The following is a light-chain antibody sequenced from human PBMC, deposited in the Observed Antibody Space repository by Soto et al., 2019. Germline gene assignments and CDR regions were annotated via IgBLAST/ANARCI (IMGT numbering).Light chain of an antibody. Sequence: QSVLTQPPSASGAPGQRVTISCSGSTSNNGSNTVNWYQQLHGTAPKLRMYSNNQRPSGVPDRFSGSKSGTSASLAISGLQSEDEADYYCAAWDDSLEGYVFGTGTKVTVL. CDR3: AAWDDSLEGYV. CDR1: TSNNGSNT. CDR2: SNN. V-gene: IGLV1-44*01. J-gene: IGLJ1*01.